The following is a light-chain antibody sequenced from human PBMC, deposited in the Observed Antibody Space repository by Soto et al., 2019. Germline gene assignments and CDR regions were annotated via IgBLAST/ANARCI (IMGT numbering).Light chain of an antibody. CDR3: QTWGTGIPVV. Sequence: QAVLTQSPSASASQGASVKLTCTLSSGHSSCAIAWHQQQPEKGPRYLMKLNSDGSHSKGDGIPDRFSGSSSGAERYLTISSLQSEDEADFYCQTWGTGIPVVFGGGTKLTVL. CDR1: SGHSSCA. V-gene: IGLV4-69*01. CDR2: LNSDGSH. J-gene: IGLJ2*01.